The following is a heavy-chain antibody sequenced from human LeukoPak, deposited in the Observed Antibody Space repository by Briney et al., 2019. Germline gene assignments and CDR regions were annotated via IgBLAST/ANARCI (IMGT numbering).Heavy chain of an antibody. CDR3: AKGHDDFRQFDF. V-gene: IGHV1-69*13. D-gene: IGHD3-3*01. CDR1: GGTFANYA. Sequence: SVKVSCKASGGTFANYAISWVRKAPGQGLEWMGGIIPIFGSGHSAQKFQGRLTITADESTRTTYMELSSLRSEDTAVYYCAKGHDDFRQFDFWGQGTLVIVSS. J-gene: IGHJ4*02. CDR2: IIPIFGSG.